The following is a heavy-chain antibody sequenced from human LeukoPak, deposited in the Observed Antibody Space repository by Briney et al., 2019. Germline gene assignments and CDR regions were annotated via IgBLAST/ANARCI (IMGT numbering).Heavy chain of an antibody. V-gene: IGHV3-30*03. J-gene: IGHJ4*02. CDR3: ARNFVAC. CDR2: IDYDGTVK. Sequence: PGGSLRLSCLAAGFTYSNYERPWVRQAPGKGLEWVAFIDYDGTVKYYEDSVKDRFTISRYNSKHTVYLQMNSLRTEDTAIYYCARNFVACWGQGTLVTVSS. D-gene: IGHD2-21*01. CDR1: GFTYSNYE.